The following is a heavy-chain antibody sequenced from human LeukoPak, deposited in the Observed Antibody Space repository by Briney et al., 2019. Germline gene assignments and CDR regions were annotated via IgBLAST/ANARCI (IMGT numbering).Heavy chain of an antibody. V-gene: IGHV3-66*01. CDR3: ARDRGYNYGYAFDY. D-gene: IGHD5-18*01. J-gene: IGHJ4*02. CDR1: GFTFSNAW. Sequence: HPGGSLRLSCAASGFTFSNAWMSWVRQAPGKGLEWVSVIYSGGSTYYADSVKGRFTISRDDSKNTLYLQMNSLRAEDTAVYYCARDRGYNYGYAFDYWGQGTLVTVSS. CDR2: IYSGGST.